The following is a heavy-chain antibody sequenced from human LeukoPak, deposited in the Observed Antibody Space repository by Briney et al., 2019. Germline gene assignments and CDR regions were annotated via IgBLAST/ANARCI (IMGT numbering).Heavy chain of an antibody. CDR2: ISGSGGST. CDR3: AKDSIQLWLTSLIFDY. CDR1: GFTFSSYA. Sequence: QAGGSLRLSCAASGFTFSSYAMSWVRQAPGKGLEWVSAISGSGGSTYYADSVKGRFTISRDNSKNTLYLQMNSLRAEDTAVYYCAKDSIQLWLTSLIFDYWGQGTLVTVSS. J-gene: IGHJ4*02. D-gene: IGHD5-18*01. V-gene: IGHV3-23*01.